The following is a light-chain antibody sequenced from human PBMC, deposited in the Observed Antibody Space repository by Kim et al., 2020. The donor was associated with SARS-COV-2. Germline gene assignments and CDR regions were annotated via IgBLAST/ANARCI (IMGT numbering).Light chain of an antibody. CDR1: RSIGNH. J-gene: IGKJ2*01. V-gene: IGKV1-39*01. Sequence: DIQMTQSPSSLSASVGDRVTITCRASRSIGNHLNWYQQRPGKAPNLLIYAASNLQTGVSSRFSGSESGTDFTLSIRNLQPEDSVTYYCQQSDITPYTFGQGTKLEI. CDR3: QQSDITPYT. CDR2: AAS.